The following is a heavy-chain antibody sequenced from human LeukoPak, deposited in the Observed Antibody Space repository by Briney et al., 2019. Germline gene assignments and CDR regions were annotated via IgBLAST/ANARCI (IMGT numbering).Heavy chain of an antibody. CDR1: GYTFINYG. J-gene: IGHJ3*02. D-gene: IGHD2-21*02. CDR2: ISAYSGNT. V-gene: IGHV1-18*01. Sequence: ASVKVSCKASGYTFINYGISWVRQAPGKGLEGMGWISAYSGNTNYAKKLQGRVTMTTDKSKSTAYMEMRSLRSDDTAVYYCAKESLSYGDSQGDAFDIWGQGTMVTVSS. CDR3: AKESLSYGDSQGDAFDI.